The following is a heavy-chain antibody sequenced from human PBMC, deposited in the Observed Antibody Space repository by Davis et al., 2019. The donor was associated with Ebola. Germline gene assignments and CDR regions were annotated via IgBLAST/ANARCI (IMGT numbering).Heavy chain of an antibody. CDR2: IYSGGST. CDR1: GFTVSSNY. V-gene: IGHV3-66*01. CDR3: TRERLLWFREIDY. D-gene: IGHD3-10*01. Sequence: GESLKISCAASGFTVSSNYMSWVRQAPGKGLEWVSVIYSGGSTYYADSVKGRFTISRDNSKNTLYLQMNSLRAEDTAVYYCTRERLLWFREIDYWGQGTLVTVSS. J-gene: IGHJ4*02.